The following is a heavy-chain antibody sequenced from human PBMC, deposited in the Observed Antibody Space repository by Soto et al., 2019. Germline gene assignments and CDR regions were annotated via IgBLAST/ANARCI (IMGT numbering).Heavy chain of an antibody. CDR2: IYHSGST. V-gene: IGHV4-30-2*01. D-gene: IGHD3-22*01. Sequence: PSETLSLTCAVSGGSISSGGYSWSWIRQPPGKGLEWIGYIYHSGSTYYNPSLKSRVTISVDRSKNQFSLKLSSVTAADTAVYYCARARSYNYYYDSIENWFDPWGQGTLVTVSS. CDR3: ARARSYNYYYDSIENWFDP. J-gene: IGHJ5*02. CDR1: GGSISSGGYS.